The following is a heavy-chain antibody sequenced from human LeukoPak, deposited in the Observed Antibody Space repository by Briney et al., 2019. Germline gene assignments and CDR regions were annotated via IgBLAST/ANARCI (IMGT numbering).Heavy chain of an antibody. CDR1: GVSFHDYY. Sequence: SETLSLTFAVPGVSFHDYYWAWVRQTPGKGRDWIGEIYHSGYTNDIPSLTSRVTLSIDTSRKQFSLNLRSVTVADAGTYYCTRMTTGHGYWGTGTMVTVSS. CDR3: TRMTTGHGY. V-gene: IGHV4-34*01. CDR2: IYHSGYT. J-gene: IGHJ4*02. D-gene: IGHD4-17*01.